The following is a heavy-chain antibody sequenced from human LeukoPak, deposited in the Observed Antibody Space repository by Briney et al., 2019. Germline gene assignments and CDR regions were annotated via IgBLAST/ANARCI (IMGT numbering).Heavy chain of an antibody. CDR2: IYSGGST. J-gene: IGHJ5*02. Sequence: PGGSLRLSCAASGITVSSRYMSWVRQAPGKGLEWVSVIYSGGSTYYADSVKGRFTISRDNSKNTLYLQMQSPRAEDTAVYYCATDQVATVGPFGAWGQGTLVTVSS. CDR3: ATDQVATVGPFGA. V-gene: IGHV3-66*01. D-gene: IGHD5-12*01. CDR1: GITVSSRY.